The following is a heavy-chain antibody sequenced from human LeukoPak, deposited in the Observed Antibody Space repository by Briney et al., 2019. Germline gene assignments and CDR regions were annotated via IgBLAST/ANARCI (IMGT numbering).Heavy chain of an antibody. D-gene: IGHD1-26*01. J-gene: IGHJ2*01. Sequence: PGGSLRLSCAASGFTFDDYAMHWVRQAPGKGLEWVSGISWISGTIGYADSVKGRFTISRDNAKNSLYLQMNSLRAEDTALYYCAKAWGGSSQWYFDFWGRGTLVTVSS. CDR3: AKAWGGSSQWYFDF. CDR1: GFTFDDYA. CDR2: ISWISGTI. V-gene: IGHV3-9*01.